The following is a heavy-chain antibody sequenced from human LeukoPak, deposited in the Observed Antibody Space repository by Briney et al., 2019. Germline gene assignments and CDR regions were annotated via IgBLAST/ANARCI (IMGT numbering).Heavy chain of an antibody. CDR3: TTDRTYYDFWSGYYPRPPTYYGMDV. J-gene: IGHJ6*02. CDR2: IKSKTDGGTT. D-gene: IGHD3-3*01. CDR1: GFTFSSYA. V-gene: IGHV3-15*01. Sequence: PGGSLRLSCAASGFTFSSYAMSWVRQAPGKGLEWVGRIKSKTDGGTTDYAAPVKGRFTISRDDSKNTLYLQMNSLKTEDTAVYYCTTDRTYYDFWSGYYPRPPTYYGMDVWGQGTTVTVSS.